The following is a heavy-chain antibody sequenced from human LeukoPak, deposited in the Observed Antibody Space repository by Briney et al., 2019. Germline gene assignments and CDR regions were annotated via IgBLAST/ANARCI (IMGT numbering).Heavy chain of an antibody. Sequence: GESLRLSCAASGFTFSNYVMIWVRQAPGKGLEWVAFIRYDGSNEYYADSVKGRFTISRDNSKNTLYLQMNSLRAEDTAVYYCAKDGFGELFYFDYWGQGTLVTVSS. CDR2: IRYDGSNE. J-gene: IGHJ4*02. D-gene: IGHD3-10*01. V-gene: IGHV3-30*02. CDR1: GFTFSNYV. CDR3: AKDGFGELFYFDY.